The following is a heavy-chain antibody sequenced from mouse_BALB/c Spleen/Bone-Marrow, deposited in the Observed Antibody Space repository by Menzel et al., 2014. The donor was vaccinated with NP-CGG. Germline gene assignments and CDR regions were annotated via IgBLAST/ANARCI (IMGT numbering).Heavy chain of an antibody. V-gene: IGHV3-5*02. CDR3: AREGGGLGHFDY. CDR2: IYYSGTI. D-gene: IGHD4-1*01. Sequence: DVQLQESGPGLVKPSQPVSLTCTVTGISITTGNYRWSWIRQFPGNKLDWIGYIYYSGTITYNPSLTSRTTITRDTSKNQFFLEMNSLTAEDTATYYCAREGGGLGHFDYWGQGTTLTVSS. J-gene: IGHJ2*01. CDR1: GISITTGNYR.